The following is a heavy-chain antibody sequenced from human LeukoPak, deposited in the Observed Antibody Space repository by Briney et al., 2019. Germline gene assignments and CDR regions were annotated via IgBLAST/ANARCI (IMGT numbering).Heavy chain of an antibody. V-gene: IGHV4-39*07. CDR2: IYYSGST. Sequence: SETLSLTCTVSGGSISSGSYYWGWIRQPPGKGLEWIGSIYYSGSTYYNPSLKSRVTISVDTSKNQFSLKLSSVTAADTAMYYCARDSRGTGSGNGEDLDYWGQGTLVTVSS. J-gene: IGHJ4*02. CDR1: GGSISSGSYY. D-gene: IGHD3-10*01. CDR3: ARDSRGTGSGNGEDLDY.